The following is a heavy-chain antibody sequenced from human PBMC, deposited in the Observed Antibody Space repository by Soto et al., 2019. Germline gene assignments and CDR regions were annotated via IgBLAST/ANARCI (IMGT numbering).Heavy chain of an antibody. CDR2: IYYSGST. J-gene: IGHJ5*02. Sequence: SETLSLTCTVSGASMSSGGYYWTRIRQSPGKGLEWIGYIYYSGSTYYNPSLESRVAISLDTSRSQFSLTLHSVTAADTAIYYCARDRHNNFFDPWGQGTLVTVSS. V-gene: IGHV4-31*03. CDR1: GASMSSGGYY. CDR3: ARDRHNNFFDP. D-gene: IGHD6-6*01.